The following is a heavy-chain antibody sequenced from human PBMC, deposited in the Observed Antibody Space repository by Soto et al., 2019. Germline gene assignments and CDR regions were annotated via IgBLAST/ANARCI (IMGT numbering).Heavy chain of an antibody. Sequence: GGSLRLSCAASGFTFSSYAMSWVRQAPGKGLEWVSAISGSGGSTYYADSVKGRFTISRDNSKNTLYLQMNSLRAEDTAVYYCTKDKIYGDQLFDYWGQGTLVTVSS. D-gene: IGHD4-17*01. CDR1: GFTFSSYA. CDR2: ISGSGGST. V-gene: IGHV3-23*01. CDR3: TKDKIYGDQLFDY. J-gene: IGHJ4*02.